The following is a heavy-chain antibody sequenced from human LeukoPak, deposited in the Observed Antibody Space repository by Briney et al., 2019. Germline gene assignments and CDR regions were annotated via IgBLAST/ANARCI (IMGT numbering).Heavy chain of an antibody. CDR1: AYSISIGYY. CDR3: ARVGGYSYGNYYFNY. CDR2: ISHSGCT. V-gene: IGHV4-38-2*01. J-gene: IGHJ4*02. Sequence: KPSETLSLTCAVSAYSISIGYYWGWIRPPPGKGLDWIGRISHSGCTYYNPSLRSRVTISIDTSKNQFSLSLNSVTARDTAVYYCARVGGYSYGNYYFNYWGQGTLVTVSS. D-gene: IGHD5-18*01.